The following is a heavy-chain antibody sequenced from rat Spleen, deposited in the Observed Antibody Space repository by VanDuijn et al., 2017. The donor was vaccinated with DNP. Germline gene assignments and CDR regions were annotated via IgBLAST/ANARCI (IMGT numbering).Heavy chain of an antibody. CDR2: INTGGGST. V-gene: IGHV5S23*01. D-gene: IGHD4-1*01. CDR3: GRHWPNTAMDY. J-gene: IGHJ2*01. Sequence: EVHLVESGGGLVQPGRSLKLSCAASGFTFSDYAMAWVRQAPKKGLEWVASINTGGGSTYYRDSVKGRFAVSRNNAESTLYLQGDSLRSEDTATYYGGRHWPNTAMDYWGRGVMVTVSS. CDR1: GFTFSDYA.